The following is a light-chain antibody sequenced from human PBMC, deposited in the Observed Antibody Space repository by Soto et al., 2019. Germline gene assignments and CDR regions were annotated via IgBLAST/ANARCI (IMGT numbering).Light chain of an antibody. CDR2: KAS. Sequence: DIPMTQSPSTLSASVGDRVTITCRASQSISNWLAWYQQRPGKAPKLLIYKASSLEGGVPSRFSGSGSGTEFTLTISSLQPDDFATYYCQQYNTYSRTFGQGTKLEIK. J-gene: IGKJ1*01. V-gene: IGKV1-5*03. CDR1: QSISNW. CDR3: QQYNTYSRT.